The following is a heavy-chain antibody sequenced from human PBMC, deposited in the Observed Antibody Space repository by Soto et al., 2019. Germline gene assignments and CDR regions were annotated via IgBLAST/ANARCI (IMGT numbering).Heavy chain of an antibody. J-gene: IGHJ4*02. V-gene: IGHV4-30-4*08. D-gene: IGHD3-10*01. CDR1: GGSISSSGYY. CDR3: ARVGGFGATTIDY. Sequence: SETLPLTCTVSGGSISSSGYYLSWIRQPPGKGLEWIGYIYYSGSTYYNPSLKSRVTISVDTSKNQFSLKLSSVTAADTAVYYCARVGGFGATTIDYWGQGTLVTVSS. CDR2: IYYSGST.